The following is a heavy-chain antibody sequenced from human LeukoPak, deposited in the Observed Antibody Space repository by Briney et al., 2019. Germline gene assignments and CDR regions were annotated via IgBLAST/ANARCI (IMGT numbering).Heavy chain of an antibody. J-gene: IGHJ4*02. V-gene: IGHV3-74*01. D-gene: IGHD3-10*01. CDR3: ARGADHGGSYYPD. CDR2: MKTDGSTI. Sequence: AGGSLRLSCAASGFRFSYSWMYWVRQGPGKGPVWVSRMKTDGSTIEYADSVKGRFTISRDNAKNTLFLQMSCLRVEDTAVYYCARGADHGGSYYPDWGQGTRVTVSS. CDR1: GFRFSYSW.